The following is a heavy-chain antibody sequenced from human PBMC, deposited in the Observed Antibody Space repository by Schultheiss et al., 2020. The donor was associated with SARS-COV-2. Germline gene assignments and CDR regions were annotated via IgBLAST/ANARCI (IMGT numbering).Heavy chain of an antibody. J-gene: IGHJ4*02. Sequence: ESLKISCAASGFTVSSNYMSWVRQPPGKGLEWIGYIYYSGSTYYNPSLKSRVTISVDTSKNQFSLKLSSVTAADTAVYYCARVEGGAAAGTDFDYWGQGTLVTVSS. V-gene: IGHV4-59*02. CDR2: IYYSGST. CDR3: ARVEGGAAAGTDFDY. D-gene: IGHD6-13*01. CDR1: GFTVSSNY.